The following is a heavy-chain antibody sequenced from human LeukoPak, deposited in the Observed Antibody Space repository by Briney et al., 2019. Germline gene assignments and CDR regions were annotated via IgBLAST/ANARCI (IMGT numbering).Heavy chain of an antibody. V-gene: IGHV1-18*01. CDR3: ARAGPNWNDLGCPTFRLWFDP. D-gene: IGHD1-1*01. J-gene: IGHJ5*02. CDR2: ISAYNGNT. CDR1: GYTFTSYG. Sequence: GASVKVSCKASGYTFTSYGISWVRQAPGQGLEWMGWISAYNGNTNYAQKLQGRVTMTTDTSTSTAYMELRSLRSDDTAVYYCARAGPNWNDLGCPTFRLWFDPWGQGTLVTVSS.